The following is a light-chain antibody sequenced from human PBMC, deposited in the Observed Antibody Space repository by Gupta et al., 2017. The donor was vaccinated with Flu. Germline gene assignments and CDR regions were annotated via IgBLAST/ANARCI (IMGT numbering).Light chain of an antibody. Sequence: KPASVSGSPGQSITISCTGTSSDVGGYNYVSWYQQHPGKAPKLMIYEVSNRPSGVSNRFSGSKSGNTASLTISGLQAEDEADYYCSSYTSSSTRVFGTGTKVTVL. CDR1: SSDVGGYNY. CDR3: SSYTSSSTRV. V-gene: IGLV2-14*01. CDR2: EVS. J-gene: IGLJ1*01.